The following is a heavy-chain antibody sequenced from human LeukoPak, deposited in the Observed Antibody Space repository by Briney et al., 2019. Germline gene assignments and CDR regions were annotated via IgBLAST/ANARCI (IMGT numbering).Heavy chain of an antibody. D-gene: IGHD6-19*01. V-gene: IGHV4-34*01. Sequence: SETLSLTCAVYGGSLSGYYWSWIRQPPGKGLEWIGEINHSGSTNYNPSLKSRVTISVDTSKNQFSLKLSSVTAADTAVYYCARGSYSSGWYAIIGGPGDYYYGMDVWGQGTTVTVSS. CDR3: ARGSYSSGWYAIIGGPGDYYYGMDV. CDR1: GGSLSGYY. CDR2: INHSGST. J-gene: IGHJ6*02.